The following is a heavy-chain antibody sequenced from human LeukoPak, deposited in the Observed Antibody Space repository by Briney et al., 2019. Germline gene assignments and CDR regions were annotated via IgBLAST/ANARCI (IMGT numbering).Heavy chain of an antibody. CDR1: GFTFSSYA. J-gene: IGHJ6*02. Sequence: GASLRLSCAASGFTFSSYAMSWVRQAPGKGLEWVSAISGSGGSRYYADSVKGRFTISRDNSKNTLYLQMNSLRAEDTAVYYCAKRGDSGSYHYYYYGMDVWGQGTTVTVSS. D-gene: IGHD1-26*01. V-gene: IGHV3-23*01. CDR3: AKRGDSGSYHYYYYGMDV. CDR2: ISGSGGSR.